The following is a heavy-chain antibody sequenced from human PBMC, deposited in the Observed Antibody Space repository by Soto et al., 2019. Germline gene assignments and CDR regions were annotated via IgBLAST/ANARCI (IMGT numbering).Heavy chain of an antibody. Sequence: PGGSLRLSCAASEFTFTNAWMSWVRQAPGKGLEWVGRIKSKTDGGTTEYAAAVQGRFTIRRDDSKNTMYLQMNSLKTEDTAVYYCTTDVPAPYYDFWSGQHFDYWGQGTLVTVSS. CDR2: IKSKTDGGTT. D-gene: IGHD3-3*01. J-gene: IGHJ4*02. V-gene: IGHV3-15*01. CDR1: EFTFTNAW. CDR3: TTDVPAPYYDFWSGQHFDY.